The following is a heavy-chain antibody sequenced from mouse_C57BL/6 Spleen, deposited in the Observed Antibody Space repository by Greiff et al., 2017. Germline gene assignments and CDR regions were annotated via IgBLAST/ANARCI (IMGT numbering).Heavy chain of an antibody. CDR2: ISSGGSYT. D-gene: IGHD2-3*01. CDR1: GFTFSSYG. CDR3: ARHREGYYVPFDY. J-gene: IGHJ2*01. V-gene: IGHV5-6*01. Sequence: EVMLVESGGDLVKPGGSLKLSCAASGFTFSSYGMSWVRQTPDKRLEWVATISSGGSYTYYPDSVKGRFTISRDNAKNTLYLQMSSLTSEDTAMYYCARHREGYYVPFDYWGQGTTLTVSS.